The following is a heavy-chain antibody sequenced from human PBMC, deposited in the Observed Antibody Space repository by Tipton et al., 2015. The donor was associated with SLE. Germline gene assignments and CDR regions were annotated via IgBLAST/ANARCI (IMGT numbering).Heavy chain of an antibody. CDR3: ARDQYSGSRPYYGMDV. D-gene: IGHD1-26*01. J-gene: IGHJ6*02. V-gene: IGHV1-2*06. CDR2: INPNSGGT. CDR1: GYTFTGYY. Sequence: QLVQSGPEVKKPGASVKVSCKASGYTFTGYYMHWVRQAPGQGLEWMGRINPNSGGTNYAQKFQGRVTMTRDTSISTAYMELSRLRSDDTAVYYCARDQYSGSRPYYGMDVWGQGTTVTVSS.